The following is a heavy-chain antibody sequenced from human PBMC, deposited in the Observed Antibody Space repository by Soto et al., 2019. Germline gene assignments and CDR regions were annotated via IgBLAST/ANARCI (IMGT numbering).Heavy chain of an antibody. CDR1: GFTFSTYA. CDR3: ARERGMYCSGGNCYSLDY. D-gene: IGHD2-15*01. CDR2: ISYDGSSK. J-gene: IGHJ4*02. Sequence: QVQLVESGGGVVQPGRSLRLSCAASGFTFSTYAMEWVRQAPGKGLEWVAVISYDGSSKYSADSVRGRFTISRDNSRNTLFLQMNSLRDEATAVYYCARERGMYCSGGNCYSLDYWGQGTLVTVSS. V-gene: IGHV3-30-3*01.